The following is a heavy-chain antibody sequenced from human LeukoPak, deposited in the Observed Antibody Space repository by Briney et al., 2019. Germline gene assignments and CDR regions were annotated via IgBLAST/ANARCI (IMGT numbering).Heavy chain of an antibody. CDR3: AKDDGTSSYYYDSSGYSEAY. V-gene: IGHV3-30*18. CDR1: GFTFSSYG. D-gene: IGHD3-22*01. Sequence: PGGSLRLSCAASGFTFSSYGMHWVRQAPGKGLEWVAVISYDGSNKYYADSVKGRFTISRDNSKNTLYLQMNSLRAEDTAVYYCAKDDGTSSYYYDSSGYSEAYWGQGTLVTASS. J-gene: IGHJ4*02. CDR2: ISYDGSNK.